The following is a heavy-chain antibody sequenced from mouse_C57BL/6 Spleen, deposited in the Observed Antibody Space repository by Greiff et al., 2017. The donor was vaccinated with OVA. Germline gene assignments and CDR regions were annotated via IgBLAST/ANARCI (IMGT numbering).Heavy chain of an antibody. CDR1: GYTFTDYE. V-gene: IGHV1-15*01. Sequence: QVQLQQSGAELVRPGASVTLSCKASGYTFTDYEMHWVKQTPVHGLEWIGAIDPETGGPAYNQKFKGKAILTADKSSSTAYMELRSLTSEDSAVYYCTRFYYGNYAYAMDYWGQRTSVTVSS. J-gene: IGHJ4*01. D-gene: IGHD2-1*01. CDR2: IDPETGGP. CDR3: TRFYYGNYAYAMDY.